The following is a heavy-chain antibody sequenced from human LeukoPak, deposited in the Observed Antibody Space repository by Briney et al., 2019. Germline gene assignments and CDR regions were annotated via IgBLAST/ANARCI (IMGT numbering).Heavy chain of an antibody. CDR3: ASSYYYDSSDFDY. CDR2: INHSGST. Sequence: SETLSLTCAVYGGSFSGYYWSWIRQPPGKGLEWIGEINHSGSTNYNPSLKSRVTMSVDTSKNQFSLKLSSVTAADTAVYYCASSYYYDSSDFDYWGQGTLVTVSS. J-gene: IGHJ4*02. V-gene: IGHV4-34*01. D-gene: IGHD3-22*01. CDR1: GGSFSGYY.